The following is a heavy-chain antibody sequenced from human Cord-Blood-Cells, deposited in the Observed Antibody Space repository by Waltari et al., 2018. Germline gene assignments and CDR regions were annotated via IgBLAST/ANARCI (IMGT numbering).Heavy chain of an antibody. Sequence: QVQLVQSGAELKQPGPSVKVSCKPSGRTFSSHAIRRARQAPGQGLEWMGGIIPIFGTANYAQKFQGRVTITADESTSTAYMELSSLRSEDTAVYYCASLYSGSYYYFDYWGQGTLVTVSS. V-gene: IGHV1-69*12. CDR2: IIPIFGTA. CDR3: ASLYSGSYYYFDY. CDR1: GRTFSSHA. D-gene: IGHD1-26*01. J-gene: IGHJ4*02.